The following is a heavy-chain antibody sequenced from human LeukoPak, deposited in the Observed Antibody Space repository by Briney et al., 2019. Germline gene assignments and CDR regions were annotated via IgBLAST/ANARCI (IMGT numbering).Heavy chain of an antibody. Sequence: PGGSLRLSCAASGFTFSSYGMHWVRQAPGKGLEWVAFIRYDGSNKYYADSVKGRFTISRDNSKNTLYLQMNSPRAEDTAVYYCAKDLTLLRPSSPDYWGQGTLVTVSS. CDR2: IRYDGSNK. V-gene: IGHV3-30*02. CDR1: GFTFSSYG. CDR3: AKDLTLLRPSSPDY. D-gene: IGHD1-14*01. J-gene: IGHJ4*02.